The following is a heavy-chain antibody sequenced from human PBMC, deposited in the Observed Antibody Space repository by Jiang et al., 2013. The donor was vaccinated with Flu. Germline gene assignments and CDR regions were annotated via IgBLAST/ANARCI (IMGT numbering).Heavy chain of an antibody. V-gene: IGHV7-4-1*01. CDR1: GYTFTSYA. CDR3: ARDLAASPTMVRFDP. Sequence: QSGSELKKPGASVKVSCKASGYTFTSYAMNWVRQAPGQGLEWMGWINTNTGNPTYAQGFTGRFVFSLDTSVSTAYLQICSLKAGDTAVYYCARDLAASPTMVRFDPWGQGTLVTVSS. J-gene: IGHJ5*02. D-gene: IGHD3-10*01. CDR2: INTNTGNP.